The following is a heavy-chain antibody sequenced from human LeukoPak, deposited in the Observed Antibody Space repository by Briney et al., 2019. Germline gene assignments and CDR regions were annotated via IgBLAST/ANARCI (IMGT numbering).Heavy chain of an antibody. CDR1: GGSISSYY. D-gene: IGHD3-3*01. Sequence: SETLSLTCTVSGGSISSYYWSWFRQPPGKGLEWIGYIYYSGSTNYNPSLKSRVTISVDTSENQFSLKLSSVTAADTAVYYCARGGYDFWSGLPSWFDPWGQGTLVTVSS. J-gene: IGHJ5*02. CDR2: IYYSGST. CDR3: ARGGYDFWSGLPSWFDP. V-gene: IGHV4-59*01.